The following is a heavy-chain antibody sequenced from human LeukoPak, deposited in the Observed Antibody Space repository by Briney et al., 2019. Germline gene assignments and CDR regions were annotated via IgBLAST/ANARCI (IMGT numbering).Heavy chain of an antibody. J-gene: IGHJ6*03. V-gene: IGHV3-30*03. D-gene: IGHD5-12*01. CDR2: ISYDGSNK. CDR1: GFTFSSYG. CDR3: ARQFRVTTRYMDV. Sequence: GGSLRLSCAASGFTFSSYGMHWVRQAPGKGLEWVAVISYDGSNKYYADSVKGRFTISRDNSKNTLYLQMNSLRAEDTAVYYCARQFRVTTRYMDVWGKGTTVTISS.